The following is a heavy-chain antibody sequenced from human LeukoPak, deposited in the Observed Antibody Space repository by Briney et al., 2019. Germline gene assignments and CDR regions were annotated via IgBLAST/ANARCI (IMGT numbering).Heavy chain of an antibody. CDR2: IIPIFGTA. J-gene: IGHJ3*02. D-gene: IGHD5-24*01. V-gene: IGHV1-69*05. CDR1: GGTFSSYA. CDR3: ARVRDGYNDAFDI. Sequence: ASVKVSCKASGGTFSSYAISWVRQAPGQGLECMGGIIPIFGTANYAQKFQGRVTMTRDTSTSTVYMELSSLRSEDAAVYYCARVRDGYNDAFDIWGQGTMVTVSS.